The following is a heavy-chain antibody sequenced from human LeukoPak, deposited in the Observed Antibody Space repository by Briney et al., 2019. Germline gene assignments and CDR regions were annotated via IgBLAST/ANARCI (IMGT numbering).Heavy chain of an antibody. CDR2: LYGGGNT. CDR1: GFTVSSND. J-gene: IGHJ4*02. V-gene: IGHV3-53*05. CDR3: ARVPEYFDWPGADY. D-gene: IGHD3-9*01. Sequence: GGSLRLSCAASGFTVSSNDMSWVRQAPGKGLEWVSILYGGGNTYYADSVKGRFTISRDNSKNTLYLQMNSLRAEDTAVYHCARVPEYFDWPGADYWGQGTLVTVSS.